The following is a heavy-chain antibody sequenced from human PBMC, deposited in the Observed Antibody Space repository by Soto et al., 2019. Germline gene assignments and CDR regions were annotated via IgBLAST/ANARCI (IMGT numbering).Heavy chain of an antibody. CDR2: IYHSGST. CDR1: GGSISSGGYS. Sequence: SETLSLTCAVSGGSISSGGYSWSWMRQPPGKGLEWIGYIYHSGSTYYHPSLKSRVTISVDRSKNQFSLKLSSVTAADTAVYYCARGSDVWGQGTTVIVSS. J-gene: IGHJ6*02. V-gene: IGHV4-30-2*01. CDR3: ARGSDV.